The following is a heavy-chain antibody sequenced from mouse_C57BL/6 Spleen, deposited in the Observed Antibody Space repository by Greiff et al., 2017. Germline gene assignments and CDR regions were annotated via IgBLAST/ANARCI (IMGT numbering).Heavy chain of an antibody. J-gene: IGHJ2*01. V-gene: IGHV1-20*01. CDR1: GYSFTGYF. D-gene: IGHD2-12*01. CDR3: AREGLSYTFDY. Sequence: VQLQQSGPELVKPGDSVKISCTASGYSFTGYFMNWVMQSHGKSLEWIGRINPYNGDTFYNQKFKGKATLTVDKSSSTAHMELRSLTSEDSAVYYCAREGLSYTFDYWGQGTTLTVSS. CDR2: INPYNGDT.